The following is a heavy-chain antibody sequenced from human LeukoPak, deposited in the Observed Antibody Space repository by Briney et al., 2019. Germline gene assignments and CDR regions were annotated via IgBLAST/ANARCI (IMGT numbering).Heavy chain of an antibody. CDR3: ARGYFDSSSSPTGDY. J-gene: IGHJ4*02. Sequence: GGSLRLSCAASGFTFSTYSMNWVRQAPGKGQEWVSYISSSSSGIYYTDSVKGRFTISRDNAKNALYLQMNSLRAEDTAVYYCARGYFDSSSSPTGDYWGQGTLVTVSS. V-gene: IGHV3-48*01. CDR2: ISSSSSGI. D-gene: IGHD3-22*01. CDR1: GFTFSTYS.